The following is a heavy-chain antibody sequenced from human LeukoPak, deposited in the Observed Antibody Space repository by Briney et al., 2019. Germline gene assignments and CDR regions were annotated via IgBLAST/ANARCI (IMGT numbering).Heavy chain of an antibody. CDR3: ASKRYFDI. CDR1: GGSFSGYY. Sequence: PSETLSLTCAVYGGSFSGYYWSGLRKPPGKGLEWIGEIKHSGSTNYNPSLKSRVTISVHTSKNQFSLKLSSVTAADTAVYYCASKRYFDIWGQGTMVTVSS. CDR2: IKHSGST. J-gene: IGHJ3*02. D-gene: IGHD3-9*01. V-gene: IGHV4-34*01.